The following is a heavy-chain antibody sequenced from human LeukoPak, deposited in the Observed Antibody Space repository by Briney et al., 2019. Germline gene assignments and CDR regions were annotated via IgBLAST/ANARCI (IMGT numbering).Heavy chain of an antibody. J-gene: IGHJ1*01. CDR1: GFTFGSYW. CDR2: IRQDGSEK. Sequence: GGSLRLSCVASGFTFGSYWMNWVRQAPGKGLEWVANIRQDGSEKKYVDSVKGRFTISRDNAKNALYLQMNSLRAADTAVYYCASISYGDYEHWGQGTLVTVSS. D-gene: IGHD4-17*01. CDR3: ASISYGDYEH. V-gene: IGHV3-7*05.